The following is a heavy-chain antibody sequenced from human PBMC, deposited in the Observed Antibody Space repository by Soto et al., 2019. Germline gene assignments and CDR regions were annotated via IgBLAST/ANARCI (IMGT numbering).Heavy chain of an antibody. V-gene: IGHV4-30-4*01. J-gene: IGHJ6*02. CDR2: IYYSGST. CDR3: ARDNILGILYGGMDV. Sequence: SETLSLTCTVSGGSISSGDYYWSWIRQPPGKGLEWIGYIYYSGSTYYNPSLKSRVTISVDTSKNQFSLKLSSVTAADTAVYYCARDNILGILYGGMDVWGQGXTVTV. CDR1: GGSISSGDYY. D-gene: IGHD3-3*01.